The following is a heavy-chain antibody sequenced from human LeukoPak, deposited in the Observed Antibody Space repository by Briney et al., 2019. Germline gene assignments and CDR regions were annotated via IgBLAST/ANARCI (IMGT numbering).Heavy chain of an antibody. D-gene: IGHD4-11*01. Sequence: GGSLRLSCTASGFTYSHYGMHWVRQAPGKGLEWVAVIWSDGTEKYYADAVKGRFTISRDNSRNTLYLQMNSLTGEDTAVYYCAKDGQRGFDYSNSLEYWGQGTLVTVSS. CDR2: IWSDGTEK. CDR1: GFTYSHYG. V-gene: IGHV3-33*06. CDR3: AKDGQRGFDYSNSLEY. J-gene: IGHJ4*02.